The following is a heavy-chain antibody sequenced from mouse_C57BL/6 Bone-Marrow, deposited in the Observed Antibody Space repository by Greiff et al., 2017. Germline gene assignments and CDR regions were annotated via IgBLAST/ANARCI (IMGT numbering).Heavy chain of an antibody. CDR3: AGGYGGAY. Sequence: QVQLQQPGAELVKPGASVKLSCKASGYTFTSYWTQWVKQRPGQGLEWIGEIDPSDSYTNYNQKFKGKATLTVDTSSSTAYMQLSSLTSEDSAVYYCAGGYGGAYWGQGTLVTVSA. CDR1: GYTFTSYW. CDR2: IDPSDSYT. J-gene: IGHJ3*01. V-gene: IGHV1-50*01. D-gene: IGHD2-2*01.